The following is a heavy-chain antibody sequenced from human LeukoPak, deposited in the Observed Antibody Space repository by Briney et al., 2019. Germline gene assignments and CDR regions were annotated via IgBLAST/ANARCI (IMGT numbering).Heavy chain of an antibody. V-gene: IGHV3-74*01. CDR2: ITPDGGGA. CDR1: GFTFSNFW. D-gene: IGHD3-10*01. Sequence: GGSLRLSCAAPGFTFSNFWMHWVRQAPGKGLVWVSRITPDGGGADYMDSVKGRFTISRDNAKNTVYLQMNSLGADDMAVYYCARGVDWTTINELNYWGQGTLVTVSS. J-gene: IGHJ4*02. CDR3: ARGVDWTTINELNY.